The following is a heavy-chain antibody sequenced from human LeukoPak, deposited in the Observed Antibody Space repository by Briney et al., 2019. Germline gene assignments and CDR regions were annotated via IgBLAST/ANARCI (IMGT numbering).Heavy chain of an antibody. V-gene: IGHV3-11*04. Sequence: GGSLRLSCAASGFTFSDYYMSWIRQAPGKGLEWVSYISSSGSTIYYADSVKGRFTISRDNAENSLYLQMNSLRAEDTAVYYCARDRGDGGWTDYYGMDVWGQGTTVTVSS. CDR1: GFTFSDYY. CDR3: ARDRGDGGWTDYYGMDV. CDR2: ISSSGSTI. J-gene: IGHJ6*02. D-gene: IGHD6-19*01.